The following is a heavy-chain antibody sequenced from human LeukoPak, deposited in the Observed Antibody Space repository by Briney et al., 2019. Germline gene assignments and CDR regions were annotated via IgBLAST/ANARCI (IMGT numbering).Heavy chain of an antibody. Sequence: GGSLRLSCAASGFTFSSYGMHWVRQAPGKGLEWVAFIRYDGSNKYYADSVKGRFTISRDNSKNTLYLQMNSLRAEDTAVYYCAKDSTYYDILTGYGSRNWFDPWGQGTLVTVSS. V-gene: IGHV3-30*02. CDR3: AKDSTYYDILTGYGSRNWFDP. CDR2: IRYDGSNK. CDR1: GFTFSSYG. D-gene: IGHD3-9*01. J-gene: IGHJ5*02.